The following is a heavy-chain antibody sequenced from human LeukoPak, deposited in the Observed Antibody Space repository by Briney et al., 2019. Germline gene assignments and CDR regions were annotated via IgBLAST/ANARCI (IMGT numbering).Heavy chain of an antibody. V-gene: IGHV5-10-1*01. CDR3: ARHNTAMGV. CDR1: GYSFTSYW. Sequence: GESLKISCKGSGYSFTSYWISWVRQMPGKGLEWMGRIDLADSCTTYSPSFQGHVTISADKSISTAYLQWRSLKASDTAMYYCARHNTAMGVWGQGTTVTVSS. D-gene: IGHD1-14*01. CDR2: IDLADSCT. J-gene: IGHJ6*02.